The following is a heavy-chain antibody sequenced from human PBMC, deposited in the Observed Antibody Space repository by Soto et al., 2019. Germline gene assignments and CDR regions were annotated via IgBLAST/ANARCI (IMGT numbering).Heavy chain of an antibody. CDR3: VREPKTTRWFDP. CDR2: INPSGGST. J-gene: IGHJ5*02. D-gene: IGHD2-2*01. V-gene: IGHV1-46*03. Sequence: ASGKVSCKASGYTFTSYYIHWGRQAPGQGLERMGVINPSGGSTSYAQNFQGRVTMTRDTSTSTVYMELSSLRSEDTAVYYCVREPKTTRWFDPWGQGILVTVS. CDR1: GYTFTSYY.